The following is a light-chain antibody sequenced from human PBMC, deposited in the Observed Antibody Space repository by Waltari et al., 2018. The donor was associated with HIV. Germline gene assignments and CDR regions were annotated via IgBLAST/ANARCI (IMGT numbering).Light chain of an antibody. CDR2: STN. CDR3: LLYYDGVRV. Sequence: QTVVTQQPSLTVSPGGTVPLTRASNPGAVTSGHYPNWFQQKPVQAPRALIYSTNDKHSWTPARVAGSLLGGKAALTLAGVQPKDEAEYYCLLYYDGVRVFGGGTKLTVL. J-gene: IGLJ3*02. V-gene: IGLV7-43*01. CDR1: PGAVTSGHY.